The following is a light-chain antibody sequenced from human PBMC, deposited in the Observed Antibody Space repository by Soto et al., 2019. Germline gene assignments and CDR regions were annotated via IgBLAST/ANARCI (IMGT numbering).Light chain of an antibody. Sequence: IVMTQSPYSLPVSLGERATISCKSSQSVLYSSNNKNYLAWYQQKSGQPPKLLIYWASTRESGVPDRFSGSGSGTDFTLTISSLQTEDVAVYYCQQYYSSPLTFGGGTKVDIK. CDR3: QQYYSSPLT. CDR2: WAS. J-gene: IGKJ4*01. V-gene: IGKV4-1*01. CDR1: QSVLYSSNNKNY.